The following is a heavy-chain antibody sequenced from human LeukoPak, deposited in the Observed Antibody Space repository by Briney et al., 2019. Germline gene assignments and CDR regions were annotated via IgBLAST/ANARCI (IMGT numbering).Heavy chain of an antibody. CDR1: GFTFSNAW. D-gene: IGHD3-16*01. J-gene: IGHJ4*02. CDR3: TTSARGGSFDY. V-gene: IGHV3-15*01. CDR2: IKSKTDGGTT. Sequence: GGSLRLSYAASGFTFSNAWMSWVRQAPGKGLEWVGRIKSKTDGGTTDYAAPVKGRFTISRDDSKNTLYLQMNSLKTEDTAVYYCTTSARGGSFDYWGQGTLVTVSS.